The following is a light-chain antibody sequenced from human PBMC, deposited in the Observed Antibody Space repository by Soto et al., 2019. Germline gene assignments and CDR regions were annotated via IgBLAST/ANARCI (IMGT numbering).Light chain of an antibody. J-gene: IGKJ5*01. CDR1: QSVSSSY. CDR3: QQYGSSPSIT. V-gene: IGKV3-20*01. CDR2: GAS. Sequence: EIVLTQSPGTLSLSPGERATLSCRASQSVSSSYLGWYQQKPGQAPRLFIYGASSRATGIPDRFSGSGSGTDFTLTISRLEPEDFAVYYCQQYGSSPSITFGQGTRLEIK.